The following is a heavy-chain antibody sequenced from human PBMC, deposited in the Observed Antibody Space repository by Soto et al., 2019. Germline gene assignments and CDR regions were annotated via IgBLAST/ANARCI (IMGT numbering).Heavy chain of an antibody. CDR3: ARDNHCSGGSCYSYYYYYGMDV. Sequence: ASVKVSCKASGYTFTSYGISWVRQAPGQGLEWIGWISAYNGNTNYAHKLQGRVTMTTDTSTSTAYMELRSLRSDDTAVYYCARDNHCSGGSCYSYYYYYGMDVWGQGTTVTVYS. D-gene: IGHD2-15*01. CDR1: GYTFTSYG. V-gene: IGHV1-18*04. J-gene: IGHJ6*02. CDR2: ISAYNGNT.